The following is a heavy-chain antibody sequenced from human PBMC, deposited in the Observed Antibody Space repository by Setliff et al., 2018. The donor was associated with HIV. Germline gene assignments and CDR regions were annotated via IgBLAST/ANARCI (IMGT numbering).Heavy chain of an antibody. V-gene: IGHV1-2*06. J-gene: IGHJ4*02. CDR1: GYIFTHYY. Sequence: ASVKVSCKTSGYIFTHYYTHWVRQAPGQGLEWMGRISPNYGGTHYPQKFQGRVTLTSDTSISTAYMELSGLTSDDTAVYYCARGQGPVGYWGQGTLVTVSS. CDR3: ARGQGPVGY. CDR2: ISPNYGGT.